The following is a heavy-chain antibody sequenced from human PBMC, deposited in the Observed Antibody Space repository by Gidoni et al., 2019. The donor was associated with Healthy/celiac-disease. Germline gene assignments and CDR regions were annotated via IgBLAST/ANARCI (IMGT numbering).Heavy chain of an antibody. Sequence: EVQLVESGGGLVKPGGSLRLSCAASGFTFSSYSMNWVRQAPGKGLEWVSSISSSSSYIYYADSVKGRFTISRDNAKNSLYLQMNSLRAEDTAVYYCASWYYYGSGSYGVNYFDYWGQGTLVTVSS. D-gene: IGHD3-10*01. CDR3: ASWYYYGSGSYGVNYFDY. J-gene: IGHJ4*02. CDR2: ISSSSSYI. V-gene: IGHV3-21*01. CDR1: GFTFSSYS.